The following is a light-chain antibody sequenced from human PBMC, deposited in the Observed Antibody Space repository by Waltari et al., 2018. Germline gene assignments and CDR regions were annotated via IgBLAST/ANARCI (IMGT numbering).Light chain of an antibody. CDR2: WAS. Sequence: DSVMTQSPDSLAVSLAERATLHCKSNQSVVDSSKNKNYLAWNQQKPRQPPKLLLYWASTRESGVPDRFSGSGSGTDFAPTISSLQTEDVAVYSCQQYYSSPPWTFGQGTKVEIK. J-gene: IGKJ1*01. CDR1: QSVVDSSKNKNY. V-gene: IGKV4-1*01. CDR3: QQYYSSPPWT.